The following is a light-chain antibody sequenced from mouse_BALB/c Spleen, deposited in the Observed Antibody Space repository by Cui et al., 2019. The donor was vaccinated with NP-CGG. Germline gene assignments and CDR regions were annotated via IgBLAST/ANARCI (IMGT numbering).Light chain of an antibody. CDR2: GTN. V-gene: IGLV1*01. Sequence: QAVVPQESGLTTPPGETVTLTCRSSTGTVTTSNYANWVQEKPDHLFTGLIGGTNNRVPGVPARFSGSLIGDKAALTITGAQTEDEAIYFCALWYSNHWVFGGGTKLTVL. J-gene: IGLJ1*01. CDR3: ALWYSNHWV. CDR1: TGTVTTSNY.